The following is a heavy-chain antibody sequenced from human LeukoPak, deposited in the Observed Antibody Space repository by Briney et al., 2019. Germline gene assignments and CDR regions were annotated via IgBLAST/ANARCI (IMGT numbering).Heavy chain of an antibody. CDR3: AREGWFGELRVANYYYYYMDV. J-gene: IGHJ6*03. V-gene: IGHV4-4*07. CDR2: IYTSGST. CDR1: GGSISSYY. D-gene: IGHD3-10*01. Sequence: PSETLSLTCTVSGGSISSYYWSWIRQPAGKGLEWIGRIYTSGSTNYNPSLKSRVTMSVDTSKNQFSLKLSSVTAADTAVYYCAREGWFGELRVANYYYYYMDVWGKGTTVTDSS.